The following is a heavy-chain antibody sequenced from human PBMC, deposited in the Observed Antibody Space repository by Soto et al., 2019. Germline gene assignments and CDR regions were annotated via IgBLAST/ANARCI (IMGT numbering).Heavy chain of an antibody. CDR1: GGSISRYY. J-gene: IGHJ6*03. CDR3: ARAWLVDYYYYMDV. CDR2: IYYSGST. V-gene: IGHV4-59*01. D-gene: IGHD3-9*01. Sequence: SETLSLTSTVSGGSISRYYWCWIRQPPGKGLEWIGYIYYSGSTNYNPSLKSRVTISVDTSKNQFSLKLSSVTAADTAVYYCARAWLVDYYYYMDVWGKGTTVT.